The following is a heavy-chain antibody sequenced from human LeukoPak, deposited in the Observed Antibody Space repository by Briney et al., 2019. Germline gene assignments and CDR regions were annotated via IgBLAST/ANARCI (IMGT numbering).Heavy chain of an antibody. D-gene: IGHD6-19*01. Sequence: SETLSLTCTVSGGSISSGGYYWSWIRQPPGKGLEWIGYIYYSGSTNYNPSLKSRVTISVDTSKNQFSLKLSSVTAADTAVYYCARGTGIAVAGTDYYYGMDVWGQGTTVTVSS. V-gene: IGHV4-61*08. CDR2: IYYSGST. J-gene: IGHJ6*02. CDR3: ARGTGIAVAGTDYYYGMDV. CDR1: GGSISSGGYY.